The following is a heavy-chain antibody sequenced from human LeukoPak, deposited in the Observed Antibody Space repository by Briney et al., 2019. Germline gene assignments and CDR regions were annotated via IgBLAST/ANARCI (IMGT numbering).Heavy chain of an antibody. CDR1: GGTFSSYA. CDR3: ARAGQQLVGSFDY. V-gene: IGHV1-69*05. D-gene: IGHD6-13*01. CDR2: IIPIFGTA. Sequence: SVKVSCKASGGTFSSYAISWVRQAPGQGLEWMGGIIPIFGTANYAQKFQGRVTITTDESTSTAYMELSSLRSEDTAVYYCARAGQQLVGSFDYWGQGTLVTVSS. J-gene: IGHJ4*02.